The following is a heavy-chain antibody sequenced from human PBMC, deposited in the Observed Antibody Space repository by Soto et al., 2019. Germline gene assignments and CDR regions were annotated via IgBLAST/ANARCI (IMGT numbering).Heavy chain of an antibody. D-gene: IGHD4-17*01. CDR2: IYYSGST. J-gene: IGHJ3*02. CDR3: ARDGTVTTCGAFDI. V-gene: IGHV4-31*03. CDR1: GGSISSGGYY. Sequence: QVQLQESGPGLVKPSQTLSLTCTVSGGSISSGGYYWSWIRQHPGKGREWIGYIYYSGSTYDNPSLKSRVTIAVDTSKNQFSLKLSSVTAAGPAVYYCARDGTVTTCGAFDIWGQGTMVTVSS.